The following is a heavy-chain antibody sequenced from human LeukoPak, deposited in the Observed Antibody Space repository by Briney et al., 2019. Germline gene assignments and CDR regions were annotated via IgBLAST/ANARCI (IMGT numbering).Heavy chain of an antibody. D-gene: IGHD2-2*01. V-gene: IGHV1-2*02. Sequence: ASVKVSCKASGYTFTDYYMHWVRQAPGQGLEWMGWINPNSGGTNYAQKFQGRVTMNRDTSISTAYMELSRLKSDDTAVYYCARSYNSISWDEDWGQGTLVTVSS. J-gene: IGHJ4*02. CDR3: ARSYNSISWDED. CDR1: GYTFTDYY. CDR2: INPNSGGT.